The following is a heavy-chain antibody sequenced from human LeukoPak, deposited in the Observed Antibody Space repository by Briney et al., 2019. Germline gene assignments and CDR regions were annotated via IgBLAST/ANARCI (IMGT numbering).Heavy chain of an antibody. J-gene: IGHJ4*02. Sequence: SGGSLRLSCAASGFTFDDYAMHCVRQAPGKGLEWVSGISWNSGSIGYADSVKGRFTISRDNAKNSLYLQMNSLRAEDTALYYCAKVNSSSGNYYIDYWGQGTLVTVSS. CDR3: AKVNSSSGNYYIDY. CDR1: GFTFDDYA. D-gene: IGHD6-13*01. V-gene: IGHV3-9*01. CDR2: ISWNSGSI.